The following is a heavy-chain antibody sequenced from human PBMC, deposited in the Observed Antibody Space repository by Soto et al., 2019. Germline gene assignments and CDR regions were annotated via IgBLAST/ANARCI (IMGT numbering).Heavy chain of an antibody. CDR3: ARDQSITHRLDGMDV. CDR2: ISYDGSNK. CDR1: GFTFSSYA. Sequence: QVQLVESGGGVVQPGRSLRLSCAASGFTFSSYAMHWVRQAPGKGLEWVAVISYDGSNKYYADSVKGRFTISRDNSKNTLYLQMNSLSAEDTAVYYCARDQSITHRLDGMDVWGQGTTVTVSS. D-gene: IGHD3-10*01. J-gene: IGHJ6*02. V-gene: IGHV3-30-3*01.